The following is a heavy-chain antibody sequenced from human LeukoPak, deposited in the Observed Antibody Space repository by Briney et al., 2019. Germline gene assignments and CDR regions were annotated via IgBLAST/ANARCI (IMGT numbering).Heavy chain of an antibody. CDR1: GFTFSNYG. Sequence: GGSLRLSCAASGFTFSNYGMHWVRQAPGKGLEWAAVISYDGSNKYYADSVKGRFTISRDNSKNTLYLQMNSLRAEDTAVYYCAKDQSGSGDYGMDVWGQGTTVTVSS. J-gene: IGHJ6*02. V-gene: IGHV3-30*18. D-gene: IGHD3-10*01. CDR2: ISYDGSNK. CDR3: AKDQSGSGDYGMDV.